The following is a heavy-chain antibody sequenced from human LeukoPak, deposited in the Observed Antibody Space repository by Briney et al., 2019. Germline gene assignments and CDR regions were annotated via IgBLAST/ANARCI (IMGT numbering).Heavy chain of an antibody. CDR3: ARDDSSGYYYLDY. CDR2: ISSSGTTI. CDR1: GFTFTTYE. V-gene: IGHV3-48*03. J-gene: IGHJ4*02. D-gene: IGHD3-22*01. Sequence: PGGSLRLSCAASGFTFTTYEMNWVRQAPGKGLEWVSYISSSGTTIYYADSVKGRFTISRDNAKNSLYLQMNSLRAEDTAVYYCARDDSSGYYYLDYWGQGTLVTVSS.